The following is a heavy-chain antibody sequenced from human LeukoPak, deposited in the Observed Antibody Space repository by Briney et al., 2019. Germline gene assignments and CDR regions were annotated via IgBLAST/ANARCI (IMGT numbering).Heavy chain of an antibody. J-gene: IGHJ4*02. V-gene: IGHV3-30*02. D-gene: IGHD3-9*01. CDR1: GFTFSNYG. Sequence: PGGSLRLSCAASGFTFSNYGMHWVRQAPGKGLEWVAVIWYDGSDKYHADSVKGRFTISRDNSKNTLYLQMNSLRADDTAVYYCAKGLRYSDNWGQGTLVTVSS. CDR2: IWYDGSDK. CDR3: AKGLRYSDN.